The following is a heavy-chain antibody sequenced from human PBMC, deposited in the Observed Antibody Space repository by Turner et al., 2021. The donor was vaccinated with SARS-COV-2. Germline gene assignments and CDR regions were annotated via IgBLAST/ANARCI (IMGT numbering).Heavy chain of an antibody. V-gene: IGHV3-30*03. Sequence: QVKLVESGGGVVQPGRSLRIPCAASGFTFSGYAMHWVRQAPGKGLEWVAVISFDGTNKFYADSVKGRFTISRDNSKNTLYLQMNSLRTEDTAVYYCATNSPTNAFDIWGQGTMVTVSS. CDR1: GFTFSGYA. D-gene: IGHD1-1*01. J-gene: IGHJ3*02. CDR2: ISFDGTNK. CDR3: ATNSPTNAFDI.